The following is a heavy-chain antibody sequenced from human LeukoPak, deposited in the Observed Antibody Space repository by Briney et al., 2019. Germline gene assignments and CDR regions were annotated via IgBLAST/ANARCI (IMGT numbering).Heavy chain of an antibody. J-gene: IGHJ6*02. V-gene: IGHV7-4-1*02. D-gene: IGHD2-2*01. CDR2: INTNTGNP. CDR1: GYTFTSYA. Sequence: ASVKVSCKASGYTFTSYATNWVRQAPGQGLEWMGWINTNTGNPTYAQGFTGRFVFSLDTSVSTAYLQISSLKAEDTAVYYCAGDGSVPAARGRYYYYGMDVWGQGTTVTVSS. CDR3: AGDGSVPAARGRYYYYGMDV.